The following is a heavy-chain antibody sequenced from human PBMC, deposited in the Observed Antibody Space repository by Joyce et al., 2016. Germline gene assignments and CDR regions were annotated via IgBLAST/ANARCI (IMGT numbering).Heavy chain of an antibody. J-gene: IGHJ3*02. CDR2: MFYSGSN. D-gene: IGHD3-3*01. V-gene: IGHV4-39*07. Sequence: QLQLQETGPGLVKPSETLSLTCTVSGASLSSSSCYWGWIRQPPGEGLEWIGSMFYSGSNYYNPSIKSRVSRSIDTSKNEFSLKLSSVTAADTAMYVCARDGKYYDVWSGSDAFDIWGQGTMVTVSS. CDR1: GASLSSSSCY. CDR3: ARDGKYYDVWSGSDAFDI.